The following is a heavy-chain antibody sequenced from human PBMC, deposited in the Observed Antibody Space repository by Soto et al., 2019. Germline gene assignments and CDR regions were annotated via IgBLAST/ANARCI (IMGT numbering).Heavy chain of an antibody. V-gene: IGHV2-5*02. CDR2: IYWDDDK. CDR3: EHSRMVRGVIRHYYYYMDV. J-gene: IGHJ6*03. Sequence: QITLKESGPTLVKPTQTLTLTCTFSGFSLSTSGVGVGWIRQPPGKALEWLALIYWDDDKRYSPSLKSRLTITKDTSKNQVVLTMTNMDPVDTATYYCEHSRMVRGVIRHYYYYMDVWGKGTTVTVSS. D-gene: IGHD3-10*01. CDR1: GFSLSTSGVG.